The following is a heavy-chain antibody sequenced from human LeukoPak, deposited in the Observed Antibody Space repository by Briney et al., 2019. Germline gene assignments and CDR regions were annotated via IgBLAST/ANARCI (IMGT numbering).Heavy chain of an antibody. J-gene: IGHJ4*02. V-gene: IGHV3-23*01. Sequence: PGGSLRLSCAASGFTFSSYAMSWVRQAPGKGLEWVSAISGSGGSTYYADSVKGRFTISRDNSKNTLYLQMNGLRADDTAVYYCTKGHYYGSGSYWVWGQGTLVTVSS. D-gene: IGHD3-10*01. CDR2: ISGSGGST. CDR1: GFTFSSYA. CDR3: TKGHYYGSGSYWV.